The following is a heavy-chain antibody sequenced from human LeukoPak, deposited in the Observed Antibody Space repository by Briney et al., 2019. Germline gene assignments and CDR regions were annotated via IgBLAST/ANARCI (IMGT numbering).Heavy chain of an antibody. V-gene: IGHV3-23*01. CDR1: GFTFSSYT. Sequence: GGSLRLSCAASGFTFSSYTMGWVRQPPGQGLQWVSAVIGSGTMTSYADSVRGRFTISRDNSKNTLSLQMNSLRAEDTAVYYCAKAYDYGGKGPSPFDYWGQGTLVTISS. D-gene: IGHD4-23*01. J-gene: IGHJ4*02. CDR3: AKAYDYGGKGPSPFDY. CDR2: VIGSGTMT.